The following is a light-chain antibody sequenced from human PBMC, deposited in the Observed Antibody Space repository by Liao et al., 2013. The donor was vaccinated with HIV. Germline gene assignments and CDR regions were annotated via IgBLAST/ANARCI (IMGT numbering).Light chain of an antibody. CDR1: LSNILGNKY. V-gene: IGLV3-25*03. J-gene: IGLJ3*02. CDR2: QDS. Sequence: SYGLTQPPSVSVSTGQTASITCYGDNLSNILGNKYLHWYLQRPGQSPVLVIYQDSKRPSGIPGRFSGSSSGTEVTLTISGVQAEDEADYYCQSADSSATCPVFGGGTKLTVL. CDR3: QSADSSATCPV.